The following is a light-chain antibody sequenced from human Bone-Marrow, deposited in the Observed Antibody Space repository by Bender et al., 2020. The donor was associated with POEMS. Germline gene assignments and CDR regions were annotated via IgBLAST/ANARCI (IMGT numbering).Light chain of an antibody. CDR2: DDG. J-gene: IGLJ2*01. CDR1: NIRAKS. CDR3: QVWDTRDHLI. Sequence: YGLTQPTSVSVAPGQTARITCGADNIRAKSVHWYQQKPGQAPVLVVYDDGVRPSGVPRRFSGLNTGNTATLTITRVEAGDEADYYCQVWDTRDHLIFGGGTKLTVL. V-gene: IGLV3-21*02.